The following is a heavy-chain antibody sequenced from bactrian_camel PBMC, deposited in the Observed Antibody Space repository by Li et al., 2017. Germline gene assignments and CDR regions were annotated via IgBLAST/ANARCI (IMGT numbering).Heavy chain of an antibody. J-gene: IGHJ7*01. D-gene: IGHD1*01. CDR1: DYNINRAC. CDR2: ILDFDGRT. Sequence: HVQLVESGGGSAQAGGSLRLSCEVSDYNINRACMAWVRQRAGFAREGVAILDFDGRTSYATTVKGRFTISKDNANKSLYLQMNTLRSEDTAMYFCATGPLGAPTRCEIRPEVVSIQDYGMDYWGKGTQVTVS. V-gene: IGHV3S26*01.